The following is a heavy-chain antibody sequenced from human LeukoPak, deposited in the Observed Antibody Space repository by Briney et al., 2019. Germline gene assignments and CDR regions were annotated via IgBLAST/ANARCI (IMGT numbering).Heavy chain of an antibody. CDR2: ISSSSSYI. CDR3: ARAPGSSGEEVWFDP. V-gene: IGHV3-21*01. CDR1: GFTFSSYS. Sequence: NPGGSLRLSCAASGFTFSSYSMNWVRQAPGKGLEWVSSISSSSSYIYYADSVKGRFTISRDNAKNSLYLQMNSLRAEDTAVYYCARAPGSSGEEVWFDPWGQGTLVTVSS. J-gene: IGHJ5*02. D-gene: IGHD6-19*01.